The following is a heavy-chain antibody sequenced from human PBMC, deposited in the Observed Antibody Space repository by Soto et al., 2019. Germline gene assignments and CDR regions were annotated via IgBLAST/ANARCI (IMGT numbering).Heavy chain of an antibody. J-gene: IGHJ5*02. V-gene: IGHV1-18*04. CDR3: ARWISGGYSDWFDP. Sequence: QVQLVQSGAEVKKPGASVKVSCKASGYNFMRYGFTWVRQAPGQGLEWMGWINVDNGETKYPQKIQGRVTMPTDPSTSTVYMELRSLTSDDTAVYYCARWISGGYSDWFDPWGHGTLVTVSS. CDR2: INVDNGET. CDR1: GYNFMRYG. D-gene: IGHD1-26*01.